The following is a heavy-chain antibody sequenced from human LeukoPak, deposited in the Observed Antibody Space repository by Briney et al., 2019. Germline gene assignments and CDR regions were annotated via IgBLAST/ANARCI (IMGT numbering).Heavy chain of an antibody. D-gene: IGHD6-13*01. Sequence: GESLKISCKGSGYSFTSYWIGWVRQMPGKGLEWMGIIYPGDSDTRYSPSFQGQVTISADKSISTAYLQWSSLKASDTAIYYCARRFDSSSWYYFDYLGQGTLVTVSS. V-gene: IGHV5-51*01. J-gene: IGHJ4*02. CDR2: IYPGDSDT. CDR1: GYSFTSYW. CDR3: ARRFDSSSWYYFDY.